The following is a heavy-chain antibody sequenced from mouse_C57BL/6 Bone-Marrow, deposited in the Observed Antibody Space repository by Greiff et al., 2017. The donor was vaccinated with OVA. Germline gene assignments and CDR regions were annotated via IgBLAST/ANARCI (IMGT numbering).Heavy chain of an antibody. V-gene: IGHV1-81*01. J-gene: IGHJ2*01. CDR3: ARGGLYSSSFVYFDY. D-gene: IGHD1-1*01. CDR1: GYTFTSYG. Sequence: QVQLQQSGAELARPGASVKLSCKASGYTFTSYGISWVKQRTGKGLEWIGEIYPRSGNTYYNEKFKGKATLTADKSSSTAYMELRSLTSEDSAVDFCARGGLYSSSFVYFDYWGQGTTLTVSS. CDR2: IYPRSGNT.